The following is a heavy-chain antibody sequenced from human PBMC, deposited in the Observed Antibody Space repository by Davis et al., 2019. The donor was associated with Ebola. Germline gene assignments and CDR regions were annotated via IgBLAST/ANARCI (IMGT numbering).Heavy chain of an antibody. Sequence: AASVKVSCKASGFTFTSSAMQWVRQARGQRLEWIGWIVVGSGNTNYAQKFQERVTITRDMSTSTAYMELSSLRSEDTAVYYCATGLERRWWFDPWGQGTLVTVSS. CDR2: IVVGSGNT. J-gene: IGHJ5*02. CDR1: GFTFTSSA. D-gene: IGHD1-1*01. V-gene: IGHV1-58*02. CDR3: ATGLERRWWFDP.